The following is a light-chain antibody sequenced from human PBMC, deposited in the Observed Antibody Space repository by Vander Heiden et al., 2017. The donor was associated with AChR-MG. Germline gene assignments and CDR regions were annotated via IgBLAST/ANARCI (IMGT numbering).Light chain of an antibody. J-gene: IGKJ2*03. CDR1: QSVSDW. CDR3: QQYTTYSYS. CDR2: RAS. Sequence: DIQMTQSPSTLSASIGDRVTITCRASQSVSDWLAWYQHKPGKAPKLLIYRASILESGVPLRFSGTGSGTEFTLTISSVQPDDFAFYYCQQYTTYSYSFGQGTRPEIK. V-gene: IGKV1-5*03.